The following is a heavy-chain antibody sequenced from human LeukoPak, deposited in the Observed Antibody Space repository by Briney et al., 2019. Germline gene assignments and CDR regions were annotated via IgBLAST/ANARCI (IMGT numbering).Heavy chain of an antibody. CDR3: ARSGFCSGTSCYFRGWFDP. D-gene: IGHD2-2*01. CDR1: GGSISSYY. V-gene: IGHV4-59*08. CDR2: IYYSGST. Sequence: SETLSLTCTVSGGSISSYYWSWIRQPPGKGLEWIGSIYYSGSTNYNPSVKSRVTISVDMSKNQFSLKLNSVTAADTAVYYCARSGFCSGTSCYFRGWFDPWGQGTLVTVSS. J-gene: IGHJ5*02.